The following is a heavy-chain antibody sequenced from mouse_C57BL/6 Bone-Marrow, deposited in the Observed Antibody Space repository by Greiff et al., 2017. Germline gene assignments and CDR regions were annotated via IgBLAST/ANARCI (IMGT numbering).Heavy chain of an antibody. D-gene: IGHD1-1*01. CDR3: ARGIYYYGSSYGGWYFDV. CDR2: INPSSGYT. V-gene: IGHV1-7*01. Sequence: QVQLQQSGAELAKPGASVKLSCKASGYTFTSYWMHWVKQRPGQGLEWIGYINPSSGYTKYNQKFKDKATLTADTSSSTAYMQLSSLTYEDSAVYYCARGIYYYGSSYGGWYFDVWGTGTTVTVSS. CDR1: GYTFTSYW. J-gene: IGHJ1*03.